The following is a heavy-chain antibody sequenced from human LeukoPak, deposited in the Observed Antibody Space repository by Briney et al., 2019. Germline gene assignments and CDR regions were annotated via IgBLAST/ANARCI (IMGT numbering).Heavy chain of an antibody. D-gene: IGHD3-10*01. Sequence: GGSLRLSCAASGFTFSSYAMSWVRQPPGKGLEWVSATSGSGGSTYYADSVKGRFTISRDNSKNTLYLQMNSLRAEDTAVYYCARGLAMVRGVITYWGQGTLVTVSS. J-gene: IGHJ4*02. CDR1: GFTFSSYA. CDR2: TSGSGGST. CDR3: ARGLAMVRGVITY. V-gene: IGHV3-23*01.